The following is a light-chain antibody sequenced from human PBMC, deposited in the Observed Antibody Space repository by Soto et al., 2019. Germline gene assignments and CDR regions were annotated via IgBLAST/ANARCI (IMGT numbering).Light chain of an antibody. J-gene: IGKJ1*01. Sequence: VLTQSPGTLSLSPGERATLSCRASQSVSNNYLAWYQQKPGQAPRLLIYGASSRATGIPDRFAGSGSGTDFTLTITRLEPEDFAVYYCQQYGSSPRTFGQGTMVDIK. CDR3: QQYGSSPRT. V-gene: IGKV3-20*01. CDR2: GAS. CDR1: QSVSNNY.